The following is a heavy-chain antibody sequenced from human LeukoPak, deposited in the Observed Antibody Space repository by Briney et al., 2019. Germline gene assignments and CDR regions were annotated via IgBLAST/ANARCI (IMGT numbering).Heavy chain of an antibody. V-gene: IGHV4-4*07. D-gene: IGHD6-13*01. CDR3: ARERIAAAGTNCYFDY. J-gene: IGHJ4*02. CDR1: GGSISSYY. CDR2: IYTSGST. Sequence: SETLSLTCTVSGGSISSYYWSWIRQPAGKGLEWIGRIYTSGSTNYNPSLKSRVTISVDTSKNQFSLKLSSVTAADTAVYYCARERIAAAGTNCYFDYWGQGTLVTVSS.